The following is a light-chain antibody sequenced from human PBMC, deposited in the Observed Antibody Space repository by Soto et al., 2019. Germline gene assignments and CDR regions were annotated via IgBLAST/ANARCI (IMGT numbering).Light chain of an antibody. CDR2: EVT. Sequence: QSALTQPASVSGSPGQSITISCIGTSSDIGAYNYVSWYQQHPGKVPKLMIYEVTNRPSGLSNRFSGSKSGNTASLTISGLQTEDEADDFCSSYTSTSTLYVFGTGTKLPVL. CDR3: SSYTSTSTLYV. J-gene: IGLJ1*01. V-gene: IGLV2-14*01. CDR1: SSDIGAYNY.